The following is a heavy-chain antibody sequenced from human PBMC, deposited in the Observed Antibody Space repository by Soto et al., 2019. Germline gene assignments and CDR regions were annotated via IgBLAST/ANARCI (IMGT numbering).Heavy chain of an antibody. J-gene: IGHJ4*02. CDR1: GFTFDDYA. V-gene: IGHV3-9*01. CDR2: ISWNSGSI. Sequence: PRLSCAASGFTFDDYAMHWVRQAPGKGLEWVSGISWNSGSIGYADSVKGRFTISRDNAKNSLYLQMSSLRVEDTAVYYCATITRSSSWVYCGQGTLVTVSS. D-gene: IGHD6-13*01. CDR3: ATITRSSSWVY.